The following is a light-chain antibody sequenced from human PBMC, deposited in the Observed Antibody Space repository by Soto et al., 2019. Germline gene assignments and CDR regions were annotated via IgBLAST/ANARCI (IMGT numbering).Light chain of an antibody. J-gene: IGLJ3*02. Sequence: SYELTQPPSVSVAPGQTARITCGGNNIGGKSVHWYQQKPGQAPVLLVHDDSDRPSGIPERISGSNSGNTATLTISGTQAMDEADYYCQVWDRYTRVFGGGTKLTVL. V-gene: IGLV3-21*02. CDR1: NIGGKS. CDR2: DDS. CDR3: QVWDRYTRV.